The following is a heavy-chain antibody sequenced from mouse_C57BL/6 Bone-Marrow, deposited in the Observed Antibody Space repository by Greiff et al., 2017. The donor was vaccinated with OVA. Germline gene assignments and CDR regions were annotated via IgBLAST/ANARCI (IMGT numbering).Heavy chain of an antibody. Sequence: VQLQQSGAELVRPGASVKLSCTASGFNIKDYYMHWVKQRPEQGLEWIGRIDPEDGDTEYAPKFQGKATMTADTSSNTAYLQLSSLTSEDTAVYYCTTGGFYYGSSLWYFDYWGQGTTLTVSS. V-gene: IGHV14-1*01. CDR2: IDPEDGDT. CDR1: GFNIKDYY. J-gene: IGHJ2*01. D-gene: IGHD1-1*01. CDR3: TTGGFYYGSSLWYFDY.